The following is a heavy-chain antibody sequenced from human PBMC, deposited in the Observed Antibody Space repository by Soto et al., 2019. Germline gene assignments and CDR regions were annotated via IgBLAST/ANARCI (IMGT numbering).Heavy chain of an antibody. CDR1: GNTFTSYD. J-gene: IGHJ4*02. CDR3: ARATNSGGSKPFDY. Sequence: QVQLVQSGAEVKKPGASVKVSCKASGNTFTSYDINWVRQATGQGHEWMGWMNPNSGNTGYAQKFQGRVTMTRDTSISTAYMELNSLTSEDTAVYYCARATNSGGSKPFDYWGQGTLVTVSS. D-gene: IGHD2-15*01. V-gene: IGHV1-8*01. CDR2: MNPNSGNT.